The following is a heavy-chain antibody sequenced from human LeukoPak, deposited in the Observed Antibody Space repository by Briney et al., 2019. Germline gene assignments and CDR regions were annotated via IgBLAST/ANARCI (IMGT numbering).Heavy chain of an antibody. CDR2: IIPMFGTI. D-gene: IGHD6-13*01. CDR1: EGTFRSYS. Sequence: ASVKVSCKAPEGTFRSYSMSWVRQAPGQGLEWMGVIIPMFGTINYAQKLQGRVTMTTDTSTSTAYMELRSLRSDDTAVYYCARHPGIAADGTSFLGYWGQGTLVTVSS. CDR3: ARHPGIAADGTSFLGY. V-gene: IGHV1-69*05. J-gene: IGHJ4*02.